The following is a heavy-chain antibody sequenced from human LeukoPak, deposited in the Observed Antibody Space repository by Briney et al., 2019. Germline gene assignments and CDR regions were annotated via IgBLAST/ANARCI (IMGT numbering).Heavy chain of an antibody. CDR3: ARQSWVGSSGWRNEDTYYFDY. J-gene: IGHJ4*02. D-gene: IGHD6-19*01. CDR1: GDSISSSTYY. CDR2: IYHSGDT. V-gene: IGHV4-39*01. Sequence: SETLSLTCTVSGDSISSSTYYWDWIRQSPGKGLEWIGSIYHSGDTSYNPSLKNPVTISVDTSKNQFSLRLTSVTATDTAIYYCARQSWVGSSGWRNEDTYYFDYWGQGTLVTVSS.